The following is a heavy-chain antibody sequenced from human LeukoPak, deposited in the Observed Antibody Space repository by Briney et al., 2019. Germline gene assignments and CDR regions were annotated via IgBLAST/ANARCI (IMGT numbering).Heavy chain of an antibody. J-gene: IGHJ5*02. Sequence: PSETLSLTCAVSGGSISSSNWWSWVRQPPGKGLEWIGEIYHSGSTNYNPSLKSRVTISVDKSKNQFSLKLSSVTAADTAVYYCARAIGTAAGMGVDWFDPWGQGTLVTVSS. V-gene: IGHV4-4*02. CDR3: ARAIGTAAGMGVDWFDP. CDR1: GGSISSSNW. D-gene: IGHD6-13*01. CDR2: IYHSGST.